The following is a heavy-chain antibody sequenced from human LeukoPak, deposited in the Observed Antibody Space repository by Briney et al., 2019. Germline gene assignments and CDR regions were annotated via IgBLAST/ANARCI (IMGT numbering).Heavy chain of an antibody. CDR2: ISGSGGRT. CDR3: ATPPTVTRNY. J-gene: IGHJ4*02. Sequence: GGSLRLSCAASGSTFSSYAMSWVGQAPGKGLEWVSAISGSGGRTYHADSMKGRFTISRDNSKNTLYLQMNSLRAEDTAVYYCATPPTVTRNYWGQGILVTVSS. V-gene: IGHV3-23*01. CDR1: GSTFSSYA. D-gene: IGHD4-17*01.